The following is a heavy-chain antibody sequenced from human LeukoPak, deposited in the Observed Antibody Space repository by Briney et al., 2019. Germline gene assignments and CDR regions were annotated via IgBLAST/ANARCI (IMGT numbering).Heavy chain of an antibody. CDR1: GFTFSSYG. Sequence: GGSLRLSCAASGFTFSSYGMHWVRQAPGKGLEWVAVISYDGTTKYYGDSVKGRFTISRDNSKNTLYLQMNSLRAEDTAVYYCAEVAIVGATRAHAFDIWGQGTMVTVSS. D-gene: IGHD1-26*01. J-gene: IGHJ3*02. CDR3: AEVAIVGATRAHAFDI. V-gene: IGHV3-30*18. CDR2: ISYDGTTK.